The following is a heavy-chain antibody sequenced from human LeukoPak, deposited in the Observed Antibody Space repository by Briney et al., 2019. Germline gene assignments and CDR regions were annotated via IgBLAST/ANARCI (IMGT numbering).Heavy chain of an antibody. CDR3: ARQIRGYSKSSWYGGGDY. Sequence: PSETLSLTCTVPGGSISSSSYYWGWIRQRPGKGLEWIGSIYYSGSTYYNPSLKSRVTISVDTSKNQFSLKLSSVTAADTAVYYCARQIRGYSKSSWYGGGDYWGQGTLVTVSS. J-gene: IGHJ4*02. V-gene: IGHV4-39*01. D-gene: IGHD6-13*01. CDR1: GGSISSSSYY. CDR2: IYYSGST.